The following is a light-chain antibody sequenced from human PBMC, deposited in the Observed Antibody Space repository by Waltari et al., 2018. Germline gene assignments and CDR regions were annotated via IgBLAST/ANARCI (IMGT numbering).Light chain of an antibody. V-gene: IGLV3-21*04. CDR2: YDT. CDR1: NIGSRS. CDR3: QVWDSSRAHVI. Sequence: YVLTQPPSVSVAPGQTARITCDINNIGSRSVHWCQQRPGQAPVTVIYYDTDRPSGIPERLSGSKSGDTATLTISRVEAGDEADYYCQVWDSSRAHVIFGGGTRLTVL. J-gene: IGLJ2*01.